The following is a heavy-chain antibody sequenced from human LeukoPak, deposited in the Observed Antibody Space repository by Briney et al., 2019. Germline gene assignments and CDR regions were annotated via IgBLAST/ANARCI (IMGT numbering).Heavy chain of an antibody. D-gene: IGHD6-19*01. Sequence: GGSLRLSCAASGFTFSSYAMSWVRQAPGRGLEWVSAISGSGGSTYYADSVKGRFTISRDNSKNTLYLQMNSLRAEDTAVYYCAKDRQWLYYFDYWGQGTLVTVSS. J-gene: IGHJ4*02. V-gene: IGHV3-23*01. CDR1: GFTFSSYA. CDR3: AKDRQWLYYFDY. CDR2: ISGSGGST.